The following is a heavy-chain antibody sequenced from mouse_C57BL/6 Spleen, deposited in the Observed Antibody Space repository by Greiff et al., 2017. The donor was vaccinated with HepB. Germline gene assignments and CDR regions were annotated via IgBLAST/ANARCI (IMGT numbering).Heavy chain of an antibody. V-gene: IGHV1-64*01. J-gene: IGHJ2*01. D-gene: IGHD1-1*01. CDR2: IHPNSGST. CDR1: GYTFTSYW. CDR3: ARSGAVVAPHFDY. Sequence: VQLQQPGAELVKPGASVKLSCKASGYTFTSYWMHWVKQRPGQGLEWIGMIHPNSGSTNYNEKFKSKATLTVDKSSSTAYMQLSSLTSEDSAVYYCARSGAVVAPHFDYWGQGTTLTVSS.